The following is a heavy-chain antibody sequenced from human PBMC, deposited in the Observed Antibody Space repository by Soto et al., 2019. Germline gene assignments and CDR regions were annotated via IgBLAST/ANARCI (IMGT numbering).Heavy chain of an antibody. D-gene: IGHD2-21*01. V-gene: IGHV3-23*01. CDR2: ISDSGGNA. CDR1: GFTFSSYA. Sequence: GGSLRLSCAASGFTFSSYAMSWVRQAPGKGLEWVSAISDSGGNAYYADSVRGRFTISRDNSKNTLYLQMNSLRAEDTALYYCAKCIAGARDYWGQGTLVTVPS. J-gene: IGHJ4*02. CDR3: AKCIAGARDY.